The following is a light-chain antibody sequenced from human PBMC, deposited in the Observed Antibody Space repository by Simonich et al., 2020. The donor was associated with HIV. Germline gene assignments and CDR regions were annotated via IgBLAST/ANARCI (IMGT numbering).Light chain of an antibody. J-gene: IGLJ3*02. CDR3: SSYAGSNNLV. CDR2: DVS. CDR1: SSDVGGYNY. Sequence: QSALTQPASVSGSPGQSITISCTGTSSDVGGYNYVSWYQQHPGKAPKLMIYDVSKWPSGVPDRFSGSKSGNTASLTVSGLQAEDEADYYCSSYAGSNNLVFGGGTKLTVL. V-gene: IGLV2-8*01.